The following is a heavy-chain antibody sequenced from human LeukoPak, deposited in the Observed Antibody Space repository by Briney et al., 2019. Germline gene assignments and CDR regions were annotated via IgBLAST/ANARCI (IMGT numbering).Heavy chain of an antibody. CDR1: GESFSGYF. CDR3: ARENNHLTWFDP. V-gene: IGHV4-34*01. D-gene: IGHD1-14*01. Sequence: SETLSLTCAVYGESFSGYFWNWIRQPSGKGLEWIGEINHSGSTSNHNPSLKSRVTMSVDTSKNQFSLKLSSVTAADTAVYYCARENNHLTWFDPWGQGTLVTVSS. CDR2: INHSGSTS. J-gene: IGHJ5*02.